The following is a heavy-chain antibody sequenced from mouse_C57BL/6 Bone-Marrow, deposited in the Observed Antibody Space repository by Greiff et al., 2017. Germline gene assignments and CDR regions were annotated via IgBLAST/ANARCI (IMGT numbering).Heavy chain of an antibody. D-gene: IGHD2-13*01. J-gene: IGHJ4*01. CDR3: ARLDLLWWMDY. CDR2: ISSGSSTI. CDR1: GFTFSDYG. Sequence: EVKVVESGGGLVKPGGSLKLSCAASGFTFSDYGMHWVRQAPEKGLEWVAYISSGSSTIYYADTVKGRFTISRDNAKNTLFLQMTSLRSEDTAMYYCARLDLLWWMDYWGQGTSVTVSS. V-gene: IGHV5-17*01.